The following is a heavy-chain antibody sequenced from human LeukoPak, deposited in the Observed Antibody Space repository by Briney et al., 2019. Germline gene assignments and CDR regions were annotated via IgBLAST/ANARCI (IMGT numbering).Heavy chain of an antibody. CDR3: ARELNYDSSGYYFDY. J-gene: IGHJ4*02. D-gene: IGHD3-22*01. CDR2: INPNSGGT. V-gene: IGHV1-2*02. Sequence: SVTVSCKASGYTFTVYFMHWVRQAPGQGLEWMGWINPNSGGTNYAQKFQGRVTMTRDTSISTAYMELSRLRSDDTAVYYCARELNYDSSGYYFDYWGQGTLVSDCS. CDR1: GYTFTVYF.